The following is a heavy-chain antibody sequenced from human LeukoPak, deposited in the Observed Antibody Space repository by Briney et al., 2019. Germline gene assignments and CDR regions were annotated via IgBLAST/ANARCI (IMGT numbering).Heavy chain of an antibody. CDR3: ARDRVDIVAKAAFDI. CDR2: ISAYNGNT. D-gene: IGHD5-12*01. J-gene: IGHJ3*02. CDR1: GYTFTSYG. Sequence: ASVNVSCKASGYTFTSYGISWVRQAPGQGLEWMGWISAYNGNTNYAQKLQGRVTMTTDTSTSTAYMELRSLRSDDTAVYYCARDRVDIVAKAAFDIWGQGTMVTVSS. V-gene: IGHV1-18*01.